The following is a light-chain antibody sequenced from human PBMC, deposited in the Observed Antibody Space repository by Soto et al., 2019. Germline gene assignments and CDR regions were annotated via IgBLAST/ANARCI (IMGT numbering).Light chain of an antibody. CDR3: CSHAGNTTFGV. CDR1: SIDVGSYNL. J-gene: IGLJ2*01. CDR2: EGS. V-gene: IGLV2-23*03. Sequence: QSALTQPASVSGSPGQSITISCTGTSIDVGSYNLVSWYQQHPGKAPKLMIYEGSKRPPGISNRFSGSTSGNTTSLTISGLQAEDEVDYDCCSHAGNTTFGVFGGGTKLTVL.